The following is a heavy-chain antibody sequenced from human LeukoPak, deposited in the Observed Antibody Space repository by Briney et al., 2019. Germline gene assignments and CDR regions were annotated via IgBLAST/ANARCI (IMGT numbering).Heavy chain of an antibody. D-gene: IGHD6-6*01. J-gene: IGHJ4*02. Sequence: SETLSLTCTVSGGSISSSSYYWGWIRQPPGKGLEWIGSIYYSGSNYYNPSLKSRVTISVDTSKNQFSLKLSSVTAADTAVYYCARGRIYSSSSFYRFDYWGQGTLVTVSS. CDR3: ARGRIYSSSSFYRFDY. CDR2: IYYSGSN. CDR1: GGSISSSSYY. V-gene: IGHV4-39*01.